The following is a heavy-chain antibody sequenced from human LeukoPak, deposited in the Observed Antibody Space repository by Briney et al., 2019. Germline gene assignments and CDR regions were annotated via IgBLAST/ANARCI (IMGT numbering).Heavy chain of an antibody. CDR3: ARESRYCSGGSCYSDAFWFDP. J-gene: IGHJ5*02. CDR1: GYTFTGYY. V-gene: IGHV1-2*02. CDR2: INPNSGGT. Sequence: GASVKVSCKASGYTFTGYYMHWVRQAPGQGLEWMGWINPNSGGTNYAQKFQGRVTMTRDTSISTAYMELSRLRSDDTAVYYCARESRYCSGGSCYSDAFWFDPWGQGTLVTVSS. D-gene: IGHD2-15*01.